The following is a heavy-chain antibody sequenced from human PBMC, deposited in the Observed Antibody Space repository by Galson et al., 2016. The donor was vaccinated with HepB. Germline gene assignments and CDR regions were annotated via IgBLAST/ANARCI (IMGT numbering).Heavy chain of an antibody. CDR2: ISGTGVST. V-gene: IGHV3-23*01. J-gene: IGHJ4*02. CDR3: AKDPSQKYYFDY. CDR1: GSIFGDDA. Sequence: SLRLSCAVSGSIFGDDAMSWFRQAPGKGLEWVSTISGTGVSTYYADSVQGRFTISRDNSKNTLYLQMNSLRAEDTAVYYCAKDPSQKYYFDYWGQGTLVTVSS.